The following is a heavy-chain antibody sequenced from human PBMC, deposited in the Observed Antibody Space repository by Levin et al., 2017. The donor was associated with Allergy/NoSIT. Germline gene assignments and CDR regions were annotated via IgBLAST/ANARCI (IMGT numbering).Heavy chain of an antibody. J-gene: IGHJ4*02. Sequence: GESLKISCKVSGYTLTELSMHWVRQAPGKGLEWMGGFDPEDGETIYAQKFQGRVTMTEDTSTDTAYMELSSLRSEDTAVYYCATLSSGAGYWGQGTLVTVSS. CDR3: ATLSSGAGY. D-gene: IGHD6-19*01. CDR2: FDPEDGET. V-gene: IGHV1-24*01. CDR1: GYTLTELS.